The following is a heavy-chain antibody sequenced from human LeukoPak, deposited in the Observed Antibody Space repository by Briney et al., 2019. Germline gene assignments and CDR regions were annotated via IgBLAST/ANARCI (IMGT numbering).Heavy chain of an antibody. CDR2: ITTTGDTK. J-gene: IGHJ6*04. V-gene: IGHV3-48*01. Sequence: GGSLRLSCEASGFTFTSYAMHWVRQAPGKGLEWVSLITTTGDTKYYADSVKGRFTISRDNAKNSLSLQMNSLRADDTAVYYCVRDAKEGQLLDRSVWGKGTTVIVSS. CDR1: GFTFTSYA. CDR3: VRDAKEGQLLDRSV. D-gene: IGHD2-2*01.